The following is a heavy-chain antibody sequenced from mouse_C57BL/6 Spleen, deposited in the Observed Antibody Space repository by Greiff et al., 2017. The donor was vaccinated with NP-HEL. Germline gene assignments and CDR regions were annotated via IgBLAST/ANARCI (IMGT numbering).Heavy chain of an antibody. D-gene: IGHD1-1*01. CDR2: IDPSDSYT. J-gene: IGHJ1*03. CDR3: ARRYGSGYFDV. CDR1: GYTFTSYW. V-gene: IGHV1-50*01. Sequence: VKLQQSGAELVKPGASVKLSCKASGYTFTSYWMQWVKQRPGQGLEWIGEIDPSDSYTNYNQKFKGKATLTVDTSSSTAYMQLSSLTSEDSAVYYCARRYGSGYFDVWGTGTTVTVSS.